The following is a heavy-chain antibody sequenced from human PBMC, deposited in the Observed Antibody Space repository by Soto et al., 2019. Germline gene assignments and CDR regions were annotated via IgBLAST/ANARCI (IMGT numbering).Heavy chain of an antibody. V-gene: IGHV4-61*01. J-gene: IGHJ4*02. D-gene: IGHD1-1*01. Sequence: QVQLQESGPGLLKPSETLSLTCTVSGDSVSSGSHYWSWIRQPPGKGLEWIGYIYYNGRTNYNPSLKSRVTISVDTSKHLFSLKLSAVTTADTAVYWCAREGVTTIDYWGQGTLVTVSS. CDR3: AREGVTTIDY. CDR2: IYYNGRT. CDR1: GDSVSSGSHY.